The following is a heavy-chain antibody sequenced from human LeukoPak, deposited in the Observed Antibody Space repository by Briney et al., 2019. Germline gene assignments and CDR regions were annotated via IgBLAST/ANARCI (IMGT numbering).Heavy chain of an antibody. D-gene: IGHD2/OR15-2a*01. V-gene: IGHV1-2*02. CDR2: INPNSGGT. Sequence: EASVKVSCKASGYTFTGYYMHSVRQAPGQGLEWMGWINPNSGGTNYAQKFQGNVTMTRDTSISTAYMELSRVRSDDTAVYYCARVVIGGYNWFDPWGQGTLVTVSS. J-gene: IGHJ5*02. CDR1: GYTFTGYY. CDR3: ARVVIGGYNWFDP.